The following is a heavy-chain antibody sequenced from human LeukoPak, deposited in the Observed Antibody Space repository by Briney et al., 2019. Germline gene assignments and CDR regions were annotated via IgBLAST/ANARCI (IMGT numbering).Heavy chain of an antibody. CDR1: GGSISSYY. D-gene: IGHD3-10*01. J-gene: IGHJ3*02. Sequence: NPSETLSLTCTVSGGSISSYYWSWIRQPPGKGLEWIGNIFYSGSTYYSPSLKSRVTISLETSRNQFTLKLTSVTAGDTAVYYCAKSNGYGLVDIWGQGTMVTVSS. CDR2: IFYSGST. V-gene: IGHV4-59*12. CDR3: AKSNGYGLVDI.